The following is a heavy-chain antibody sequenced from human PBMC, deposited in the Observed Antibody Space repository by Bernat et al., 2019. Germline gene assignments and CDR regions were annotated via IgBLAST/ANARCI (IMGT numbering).Heavy chain of an antibody. V-gene: IGHV1-69*01. Sequence: QVQLVQSGAEVKKPGSSVKVSCKASGGTFSSYAISWVRQAPGQGLEWMGGIIPIFGTANYAQKFQGRVPITADESTSTAYRERSSLGSGDTAVYYCGRGGGGGRYWYFDLWGRGTLVTVSS. CDR2: IIPIFGTA. D-gene: IGHD3-16*01. CDR3: GRGGGGGRYWYFDL. J-gene: IGHJ2*01. CDR1: GGTFSSYA.